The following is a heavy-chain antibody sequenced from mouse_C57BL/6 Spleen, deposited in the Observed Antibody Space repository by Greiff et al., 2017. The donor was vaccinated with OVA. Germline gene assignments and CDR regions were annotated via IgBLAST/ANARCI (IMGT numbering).Heavy chain of an antibody. D-gene: IGHD2-1*01. V-gene: IGHV1-82*01. J-gene: IGHJ1*03. CDR3: ASDYYGNSWYFDV. CDR2: IYPGDGDT. CDR1: GYAFSSSW. Sequence: VQLQQSGPELVKPGASVKISCKASGYAFSSSWMNWVKQRPGKGLEWIGRIYPGDGDTNYNGKFKGKATLTADKSSSTAYMQLSSLTSEDSAVYFCASDYYGNSWYFDVWGTGTTVTVSS.